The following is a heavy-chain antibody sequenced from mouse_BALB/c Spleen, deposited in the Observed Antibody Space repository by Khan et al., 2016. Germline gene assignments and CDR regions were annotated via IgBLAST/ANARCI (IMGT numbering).Heavy chain of an antibody. V-gene: IGHV2-6-7*01. Sequence: QVQLKESGPGLVAPSQSLSITCTVSGFSLTGYGVNWVRQPPGKGLEWLGMIWGDGSTDYNSALKSRLSISKDNSKSQVFLKMNSRQTDDTAGYYCAIALYYYGSSYVSYAMDYWGQGTSVTVSS. D-gene: IGHD1-1*01. CDR3: AIALYYYGSSYVSYAMDY. CDR1: GFSLTGYG. J-gene: IGHJ4*01. CDR2: IWGDGST.